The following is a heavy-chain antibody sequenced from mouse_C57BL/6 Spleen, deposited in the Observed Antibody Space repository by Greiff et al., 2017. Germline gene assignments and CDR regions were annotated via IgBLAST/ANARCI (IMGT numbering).Heavy chain of an antibody. V-gene: IGHV14-3*01. Sequence: VQLKQSVAELVRPGASVKLSCTASGFNIKNTYMHWVKQRPEQGLEWIGRIDPANGNTKYAPKFQGQATITAYPSSNKAYLQLSSLTSEDTAIYYGARWWGDEGGYYFDYWGQGTTLTVAS. D-gene: IGHD1-1*02. CDR3: ARWWGDEGGYYFDY. J-gene: IGHJ2*01. CDR1: GFNIKNTY. CDR2: IDPANGNT.